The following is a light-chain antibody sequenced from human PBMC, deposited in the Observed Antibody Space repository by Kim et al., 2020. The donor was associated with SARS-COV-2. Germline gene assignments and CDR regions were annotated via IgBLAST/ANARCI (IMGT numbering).Light chain of an antibody. CDR3: SSYTSANLVI. CDR2: DVR. J-gene: IGLJ2*01. CDR1: TSDIGTYDY. V-gene: IGLV2-14*01. Sequence: QSALTQPASVSGSPGQSITISCTGATSDIGTYDYVSWYQQYPGKAPKLIIFDVRHWPSGVSNRFSGSKSGNTASLTISGLQTEDEGDYYCSSYTSANLVIFGGGTQLTVL.